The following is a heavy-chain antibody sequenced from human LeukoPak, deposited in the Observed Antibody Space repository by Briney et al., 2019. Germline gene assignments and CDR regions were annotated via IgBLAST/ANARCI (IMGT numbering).Heavy chain of an antibody. J-gene: IGHJ6*02. CDR3: ARAYCGGDCYSYYYYYGMDV. CDR2: IYYTGST. D-gene: IGHD2-21*02. Sequence: SETLSLTCSVSGGSISSLYWSWTRQPPGKGLEWIGYIYYTGSTNYNPSLKSRVTMFVDMSKNQFSLRPSSVTAADTAVYYCARAYCGGDCYSYYYYYGMDVWGQGTTVTVSS. CDR1: GGSISSLY. V-gene: IGHV4-59*08.